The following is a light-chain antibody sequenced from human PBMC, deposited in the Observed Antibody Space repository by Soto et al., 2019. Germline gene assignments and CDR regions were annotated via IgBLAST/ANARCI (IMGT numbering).Light chain of an antibody. CDR2: EVT. CDR1: NSDIGNYNI. J-gene: IGLJ1*01. V-gene: IGLV2-23*02. Sequence: QSALTQPASVSGSPGQSITISCTGSNSDIGNYNIVSWYQQHPDKAPQLIIYEVTKRPSGVSNRFSGSKSGNTASLTISGLQAEDEGDYHCCSYAGSNVFVLGTGTKVTV. CDR3: CSYAGSNVFV.